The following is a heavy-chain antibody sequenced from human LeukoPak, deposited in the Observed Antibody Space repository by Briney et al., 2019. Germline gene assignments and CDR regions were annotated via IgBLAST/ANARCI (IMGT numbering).Heavy chain of an antibody. CDR2: IYYSGGT. J-gene: IGHJ4*02. CDR1: GGSISSYY. V-gene: IGHV4-59*08. CDR3: ARRTYCGGDCYYFDY. D-gene: IGHD2-21*02. Sequence: SQTLSLTCTVSGGSISSYYWSWIRQPPGKGLEWIGYIYYSGGTNYNPSLKSRVTISVDTSKNQFSLKLSSVTAADTAVYYCARRTYCGGDCYYFDYWGRGTLVTVSS.